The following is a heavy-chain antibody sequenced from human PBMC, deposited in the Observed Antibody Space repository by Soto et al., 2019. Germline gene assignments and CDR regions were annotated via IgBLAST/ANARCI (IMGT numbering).Heavy chain of an antibody. CDR3: AREIKTTAIKYYYYGMDV. Sequence: LRLSCAASGFTFSSYWMNWGRQAPGKGLEWVANIKQDGSEKYYVDSVKGRFTISRDNAKNSLYLQMNSLRAEDTAVYYCAREIKTTAIKYYYYGMDVWGQGTTVTVSS. V-gene: IGHV3-7*01. CDR2: IKQDGSEK. CDR1: GFTFSSYW. J-gene: IGHJ6*02. D-gene: IGHD4-4*01.